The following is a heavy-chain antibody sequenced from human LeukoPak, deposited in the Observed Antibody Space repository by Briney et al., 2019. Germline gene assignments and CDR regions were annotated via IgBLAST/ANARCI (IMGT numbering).Heavy chain of an antibody. CDR1: GFTFSSYW. J-gene: IGHJ3*02. D-gene: IGHD2-2*03. Sequence: PGGSLRLSCAASGFTFSSYWMHWVRQAPGKGLVWVSRINSDGSSTSYADSVKGRFTISRDNSKNTLYLQMNSLRAEDTAVYYCAKDYLDIVVVPAALDAFDIWGQGTMVTVSS. CDR2: INSDGSST. CDR3: AKDYLDIVVVPAALDAFDI. V-gene: IGHV3-74*01.